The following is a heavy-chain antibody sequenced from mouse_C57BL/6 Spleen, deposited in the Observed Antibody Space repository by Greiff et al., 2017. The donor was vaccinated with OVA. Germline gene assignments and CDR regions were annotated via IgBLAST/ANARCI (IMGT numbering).Heavy chain of an antibody. D-gene: IGHD2-13*01. CDR2: IYPETGGT. CDR3: TARGGGDMDD. J-gene: IGHJ1*03. CDR1: GYTFTDYE. Sequence: QVQLQQSGAELVRPGASVTLSCKASGYTFTDYEMHWVKQTPVHGLEWIGAIYPETGGTAYNQKFKGKAILTADKSSTTAYMELRSLTSEDSAFEDCTARGGGDMDDWGKGTTVTVSS. V-gene: IGHV1-15*01.